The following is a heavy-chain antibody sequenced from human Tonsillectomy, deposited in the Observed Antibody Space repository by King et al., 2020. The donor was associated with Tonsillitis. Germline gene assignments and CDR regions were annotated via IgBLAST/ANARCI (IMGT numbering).Heavy chain of an antibody. J-gene: IGHJ4*02. CDR2: IYPGDSDA. V-gene: IGHV5-51*01. Sequence: QLVQSGAEVKKPGESLRISCKGSGYSFNTYWIGWVRQMPGKGLEFMGIIYPGDSDARISPSFHGQVTMSVDKSISTAYLQWSSLKASDTAIYYCARRLAYKYFDYWGKGTLVTVSS. CDR3: ARRLAYKYFDY. CDR1: GYSFNTYW. D-gene: IGHD1-14*01.